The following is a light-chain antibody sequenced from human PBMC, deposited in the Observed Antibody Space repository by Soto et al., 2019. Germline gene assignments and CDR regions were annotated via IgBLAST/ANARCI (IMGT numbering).Light chain of an antibody. J-gene: IGKJ2*01. CDR3: QQYDTLPMYT. CDR1: QSIGSY. CDR2: AAS. V-gene: IGKV1-39*01. Sequence: DIQMTQSPSSLSASVGDRVTITCRASQSIGSYINWYQHKPRKAPNLLIFAASNLESGVPSRFSGSGSGTDFTLTISSLQPEDFATYYCQQYDTLPMYTFGQGTKLEIK.